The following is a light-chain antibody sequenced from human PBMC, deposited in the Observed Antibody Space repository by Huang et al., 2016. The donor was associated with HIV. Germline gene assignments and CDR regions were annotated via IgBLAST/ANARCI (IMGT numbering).Light chain of an antibody. J-gene: IGKJ4*01. CDR3: QQYNDWTPLT. CDR1: HSVDSD. Sequence: EIEMTQSPATLSVSPGERAPLSCRASHSVDSDLAWYQQKPGQAPRLLIYDASTRATGISAKFNGTVSGTEFSLSITNLQSEDFAVYYCQQYNDWTPLTFGGGTKVEI. V-gene: IGKV3-15*01. CDR2: DAS.